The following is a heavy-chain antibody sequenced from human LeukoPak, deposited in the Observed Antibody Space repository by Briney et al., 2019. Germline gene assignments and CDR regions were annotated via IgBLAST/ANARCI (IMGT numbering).Heavy chain of an antibody. CDR2: IYYSGST. Sequence: SETLSLTCTVSGGSISSGGYCWSWIRQHPGKGLEWIGYIYYSGSTYYNPSLKSRVTISVDTSKNQFSLKLSSVTAADTAVYYCARGLLFDYWGQGTLVTVSS. J-gene: IGHJ4*02. CDR3: ARGLLFDY. CDR1: GGSISSGGYC. D-gene: IGHD3-22*01. V-gene: IGHV4-31*03.